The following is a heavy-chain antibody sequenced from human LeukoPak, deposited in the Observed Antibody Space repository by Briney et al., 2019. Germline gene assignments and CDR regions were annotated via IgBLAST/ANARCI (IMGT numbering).Heavy chain of an antibody. CDR3: IRESAAGISGGVDY. CDR1: GFPFRGSA. CDR2: IRCKADSYTT. J-gene: IGHJ4*02. Sequence: GGSLSLSCAASGFPFRGSAMHGVRRAWGKGVEWVGRIRCKADSYTTAYAASVKGRFTISRDDSKNTAYPQMNSLKTEDTAVYYCIRESAAGISGGVDYWGQGTLVTVSS. D-gene: IGHD6-13*01. V-gene: IGHV3-73*01.